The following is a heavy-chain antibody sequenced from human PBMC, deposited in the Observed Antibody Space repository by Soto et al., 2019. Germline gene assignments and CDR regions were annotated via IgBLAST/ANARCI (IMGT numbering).Heavy chain of an antibody. CDR1: GYTFTSYY. D-gene: IGHD6-13*01. CDR3: ARSHWYLEIYYYYGMDV. Sequence: QVQLVQSGAEVKKPGASVKVSCKASGYTFTSYYMHWVRQAPGQGLEWMGIINPSGGSTSYAQKLQGRVTMPRDTSTSTVYIELSSLRSEDTAVYYCARSHWYLEIYYYYGMDVWGQGTTVTVSS. J-gene: IGHJ6*02. V-gene: IGHV1-46*04. CDR2: INPSGGST.